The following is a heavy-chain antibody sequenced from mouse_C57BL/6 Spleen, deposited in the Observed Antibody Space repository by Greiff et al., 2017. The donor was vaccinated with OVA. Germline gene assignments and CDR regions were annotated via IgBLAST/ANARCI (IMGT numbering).Heavy chain of an antibody. D-gene: IGHD2-3*01. Sequence: QVQLKESGAELVMPGASVKLSCKASGYTFTSYWMHWVKQRPGQGLEWIGEIDPSDSYTNYKQKFKGKSTLTVDKSYSTAYMQLSSLTSEDSAVYYCARVFYDGYSWYFDVWGTGTTVTVSS. CDR2: IDPSDSYT. CDR3: ARVFYDGYSWYFDV. V-gene: IGHV1-69*01. CDR1: GYTFTSYW. J-gene: IGHJ1*03.